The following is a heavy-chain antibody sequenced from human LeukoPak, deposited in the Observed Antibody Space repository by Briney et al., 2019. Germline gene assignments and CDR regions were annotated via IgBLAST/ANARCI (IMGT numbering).Heavy chain of an antibody. CDR1: GFIFSSYA. Sequence: GGSLRLSCAASGFIFSSYAMTWVRQAPGKGLEWVSSISGSGGTMYYADSVKGRFTISRDNSKHTLDLHMSSLRVEDTAVYYYTKNLGQQWLPDFWGQGTLVTVSS. CDR2: ISGSGGTM. CDR3: TKNLGQQWLPDF. J-gene: IGHJ4*02. D-gene: IGHD6-19*01. V-gene: IGHV3-23*01.